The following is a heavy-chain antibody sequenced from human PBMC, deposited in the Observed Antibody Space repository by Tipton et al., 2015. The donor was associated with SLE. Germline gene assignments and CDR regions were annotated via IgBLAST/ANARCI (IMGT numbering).Heavy chain of an antibody. J-gene: IGHJ4*02. CDR1: GGSISSHY. V-gene: IGHV4-59*11. CDR2: IYYSGSP. CDR3: ARGEWGFDS. Sequence: LRLSCTVSGGSISSHYWSWIRQPPGKGLEWIGYIYYSGSPNYNPSLKSRVTISVDTSKNQFSLKLSSVTAADTAVYYCARGEWGFDSWAQGSLVTVSS. D-gene: IGHD3-16*01.